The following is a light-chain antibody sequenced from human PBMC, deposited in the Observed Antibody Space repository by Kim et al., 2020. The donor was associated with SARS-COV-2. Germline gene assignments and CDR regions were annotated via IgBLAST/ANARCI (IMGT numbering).Light chain of an antibody. V-gene: IGLV4-69*01. J-gene: IGLJ2*01. Sequence: SVKRTCTLSSGHSSYAIAWLQQQPEKGPRYLMKVNSDGSHTRGDGIPDRFSGSSSGDERYLSISNLQSEDEADFYCQTWGTGFVVFGRGTKVTVL. CDR2: VNSDGSH. CDR1: SGHSSYA. CDR3: QTWGTGFVV.